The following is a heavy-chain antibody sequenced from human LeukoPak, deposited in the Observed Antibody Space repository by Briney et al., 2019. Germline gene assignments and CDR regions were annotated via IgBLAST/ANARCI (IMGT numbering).Heavy chain of an antibody. Sequence: GGSLRLSCAASGCTFSSYGMHWVRQAPGKGLEWVAVISYDGSNKYYADSVKGRFTISRDNSKNTLYLQMNSLRAEDTAVYYCARGSSLEYQLLYAAGAYYYMDVWGKGTTVTVSS. CDR2: ISYDGSNK. CDR1: GCTFSSYG. V-gene: IGHV3-30*03. CDR3: ARGSSLEYQLLYAAGAYYYMDV. J-gene: IGHJ6*03. D-gene: IGHD2-2*02.